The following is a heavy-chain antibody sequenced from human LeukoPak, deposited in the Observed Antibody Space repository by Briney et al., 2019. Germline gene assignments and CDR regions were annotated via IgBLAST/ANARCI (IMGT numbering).Heavy chain of an antibody. J-gene: IGHJ4*02. CDR1: GDSISSSSYY. CDR3: ARHLITAAAGTLGNYFDY. Sequence: SETLSLTCTVSGDSISSSSYYWGWIRQPPGKGLEWIGSIFYSGSTYYNPSLERRVTISVDTSKNQFSLKQSSVTAADTAVFYCARHLITAAAGTLGNYFDYWGQGTLVTVSS. V-gene: IGHV4-39*01. CDR2: IFYSGST. D-gene: IGHD1-1*01.